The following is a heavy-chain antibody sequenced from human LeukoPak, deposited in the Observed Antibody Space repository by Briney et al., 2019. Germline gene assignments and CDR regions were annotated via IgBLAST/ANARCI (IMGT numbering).Heavy chain of an antibody. Sequence: SETLSLTCAVYGGSFSGYYWSWIRQPPGKGLEWIGEINHSGSTNYNPSLKSRVTISVDTSKNQFSLKLSSVTAADTAVYYCARGRLYPGDGYNTWNFDYWGQGTLVTVSS. V-gene: IGHV4-34*01. CDR2: INHSGST. J-gene: IGHJ4*02. CDR3: ARGRLYPGDGYNTWNFDY. D-gene: IGHD5-12*01. CDR1: GGSFSGYY.